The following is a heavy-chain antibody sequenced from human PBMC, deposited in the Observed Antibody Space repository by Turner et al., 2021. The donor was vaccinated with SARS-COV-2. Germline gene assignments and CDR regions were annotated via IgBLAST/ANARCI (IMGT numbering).Heavy chain of an antibody. CDR3: ARTGSYGAAGDY. V-gene: IGHV4-31*03. CDR2: IYDSGTT. Sequence: QVRLQESGPGLLKPSQTLSLTCTVSGGSISSGAYYWSWIRQHPGKGLEWIGYIYDSGTTYYNPSLESRVTISLDTSKNQFSLNLSSVTAADTAVYYCARTGSYGAAGDYWGQGTLVTVSS. D-gene: IGHD3-10*01. J-gene: IGHJ4*02. CDR1: GGSISSGAYY.